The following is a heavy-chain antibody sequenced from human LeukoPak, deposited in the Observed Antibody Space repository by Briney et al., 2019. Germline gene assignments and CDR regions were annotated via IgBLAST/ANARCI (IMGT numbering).Heavy chain of an antibody. CDR3: ARPPIRSGSFRFHDAFDI. J-gene: IGHJ3*02. CDR2: IYYSGST. CDR1: GGSISLSSYY. V-gene: IGHV4-39*01. D-gene: IGHD1-26*01. Sequence: PSETLSLTCTVSGGSISLSSYYWGWIRQPPGKGLEWIGSIYYSGSTYYNPSLKSRVTISVDTSKNQFSLKLSSVTAADTAVYYCARPPIRSGSFRFHDAFDIWGQGTMVTVSS.